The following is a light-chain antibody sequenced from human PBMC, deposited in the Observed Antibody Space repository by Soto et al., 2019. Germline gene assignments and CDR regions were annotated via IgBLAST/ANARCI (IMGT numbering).Light chain of an antibody. V-gene: IGKV1-5*01. CDR3: QQLFDSPIT. CDR1: QSISSW. J-gene: IGKJ5*01. CDR2: DAS. Sequence: DIQMTQSPSTLSASVGDRVTITCRASQSISSWLAWFQQKPGKAPKLLMYDASSLESGVPSRFSGSGSGTEFTLTITSLQPEDFATYYCQQLFDSPITLGQGTRLEIK.